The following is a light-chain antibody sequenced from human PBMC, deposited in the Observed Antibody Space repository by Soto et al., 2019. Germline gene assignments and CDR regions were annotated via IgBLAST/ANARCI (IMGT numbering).Light chain of an antibody. V-gene: IGKV1-39*01. Sequence: DIQMTQSPSSLSASVGDRVTITCRASQNIGSYLNWYQHKPGIAPKLLIYAASSLQSGVPSRFSGSGSGTDFTLTISGLQPEDFATYYCQESSSYPQFTFGPGTKVDIK. J-gene: IGKJ3*01. CDR3: QESSSYPQFT. CDR2: AAS. CDR1: QNIGSY.